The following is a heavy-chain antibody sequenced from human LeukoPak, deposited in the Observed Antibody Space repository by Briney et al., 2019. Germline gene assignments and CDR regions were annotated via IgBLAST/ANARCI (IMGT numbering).Heavy chain of an antibody. Sequence: SETLSLTCAVYGGSLSGYYWSWIRQPPGKGLEWIGEINHSGSTNYNPSLKSRVTISVDTSKNQFSLKLSSVTAADTAVYYCAREGLDSSGWPYDYWGQGTLVTVSS. V-gene: IGHV4-34*01. J-gene: IGHJ4*02. CDR3: AREGLDSSGWPYDY. CDR2: INHSGST. CDR1: GGSLSGYY. D-gene: IGHD3-22*01.